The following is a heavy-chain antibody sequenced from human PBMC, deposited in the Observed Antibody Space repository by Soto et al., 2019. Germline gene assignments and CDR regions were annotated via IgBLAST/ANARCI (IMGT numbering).Heavy chain of an antibody. J-gene: IGHJ6*02. CDR3: AKDCSYGMDV. D-gene: IGHD3-10*02. V-gene: IGHV3-30*18. CDR2: ISYDGSNK. Sequence: SLRLSCAASGFTFSSYGMHWVRQAPGKGLEWVAVISYDGSNKYYADSVKGRFTISRDNSKNTLYLQMNSLRAEDTAVYYCAKDCSYGMDVWGQGTTVTVSS. CDR1: GFTFSSYG.